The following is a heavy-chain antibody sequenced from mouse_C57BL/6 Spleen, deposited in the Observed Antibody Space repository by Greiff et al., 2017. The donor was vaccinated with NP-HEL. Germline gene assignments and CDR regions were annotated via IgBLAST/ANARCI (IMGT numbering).Heavy chain of an antibody. CDR2: INPYNGDT. CDR1: GYSFTGYF. V-gene: IGHV1-20*01. J-gene: IGHJ2*01. CDR3: ARGTTVNYFVY. Sequence: EVQRVESGPELVKPGDSVKISCKASGYSFTGYFMNWVMQSHGKSLEWIGRINPYNGDTFYNQKFKGKATLTVDKSSSTAHMELRSLTSEDSAVYYCARGTTVNYFVYWGQGTTLTVSS. D-gene: IGHD1-1*01.